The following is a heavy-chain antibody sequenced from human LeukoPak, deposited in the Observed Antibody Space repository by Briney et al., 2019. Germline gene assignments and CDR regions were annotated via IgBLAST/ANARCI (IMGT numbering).Heavy chain of an antibody. CDR1: GGSISSYY. J-gene: IGHJ4*02. Sequence: SETLSLTCTVSGGSISSYYWSWIRQPPGKGLEWIGYIYYTGSTNYNPSLNSRVTISVDTSKNQFSLKLSSVTAADTAVYYCARLDSGYEIDYWGQGTLVTVSP. CDR3: ARLDSGYEIDY. V-gene: IGHV4-59*08. CDR2: IYYTGST. D-gene: IGHD5-12*01.